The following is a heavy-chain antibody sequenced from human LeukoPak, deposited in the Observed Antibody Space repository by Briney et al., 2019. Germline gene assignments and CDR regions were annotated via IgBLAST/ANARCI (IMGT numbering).Heavy chain of an antibody. V-gene: IGHV3-48*01. CDR3: ARQRAGFTVTTSDY. D-gene: IGHD4-17*01. CDR1: GFIFTSYS. Sequence: GGSLRLSCAASGFIFTSYSMNWVRQAPGKGLEWVSYISSSSSTIYYADSVKGRFAISRDNAKNSLYLQMNSLRAEDTAVYYCARQRAGFTVTTSDYWGQGTLVTVSS. CDR2: ISSSSSTI. J-gene: IGHJ4*02.